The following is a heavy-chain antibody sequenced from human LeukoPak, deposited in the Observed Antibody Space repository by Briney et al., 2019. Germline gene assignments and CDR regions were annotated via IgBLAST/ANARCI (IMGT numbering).Heavy chain of an antibody. D-gene: IGHD3-10*01. J-gene: IGHJ5*02. CDR1: GGSISPYY. V-gene: IGHV4-59*01. Sequence: SETLSLTCTVSGGSISPYYWNWIRQPPGKGLEWIGYIYYSGSTNYNPSLKSRVTISVDTSKNQFSLKLSSVTAADTAVYYCARGPPGGQFDPWGQGTLVTVSS. CDR2: IYYSGST. CDR3: ARGPPGGQFDP.